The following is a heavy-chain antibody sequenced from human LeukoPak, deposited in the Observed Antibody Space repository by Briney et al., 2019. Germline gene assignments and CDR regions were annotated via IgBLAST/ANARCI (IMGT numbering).Heavy chain of an antibody. V-gene: IGHV3-30*02. CDR2: IRYDGSNE. Sequence: GSLRLSCAASGFTFSSYGMHWVRQAPGKGLEWVSFIRYDGSNEYYADSVKGRFTISRDNSKNTLYLQMNSLRDEDTAVYYCARDVDYWGQGTLVTVSS. CDR3: ARDVDY. J-gene: IGHJ4*02. CDR1: GFTFSSYG.